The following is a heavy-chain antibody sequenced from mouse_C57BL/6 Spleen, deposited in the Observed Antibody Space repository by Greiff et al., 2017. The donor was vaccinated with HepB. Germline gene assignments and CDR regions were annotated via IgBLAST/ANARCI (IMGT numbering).Heavy chain of an antibody. D-gene: IGHD4-1*01. CDR1: GYTFTSYD. CDR3: AKLGFDY. Sequence: QVQLQQSGPELVKPGASVKLSCKASGYTFTSYDINWVKQRHGQGLEWIGWISPRDGSTTYNEKFKGKATLTVDTSSITAYMELHSLTSEDSAVYFCAKLGFDYWGQGTTLTVSS. CDR2: ISPRDGST. J-gene: IGHJ2*01. V-gene: IGHV1-85*01.